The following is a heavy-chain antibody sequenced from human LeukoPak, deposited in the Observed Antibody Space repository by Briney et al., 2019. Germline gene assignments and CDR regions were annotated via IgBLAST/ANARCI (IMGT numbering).Heavy chain of an antibody. V-gene: IGHV4-31*03. Sequence: PSQTLSLTCTVSGGSISSGGYYWSWICQHPGKGPEWIGYIYHSGRAYYNPSLKSRVSISVDTSRNQFSLNLNSVTAADTAVYYCARAEGLSSQSSYFFDYWGQGALVTVSS. J-gene: IGHJ4*02. CDR3: ARAEGLSSQSSYFFDY. CDR1: GGSISSGGYY. D-gene: IGHD6-19*01. CDR2: IYHSGRA.